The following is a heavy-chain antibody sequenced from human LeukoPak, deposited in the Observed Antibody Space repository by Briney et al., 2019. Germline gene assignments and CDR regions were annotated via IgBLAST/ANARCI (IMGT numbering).Heavy chain of an antibody. Sequence: GRSLRLSCAASGFTFDDYAMHWVRQAPGKGLEWVSGISWNSGSIGYADSVKGRFTISRDNAKNSLYLQMNSLRAEDMALYYCAKGYSSSWYGLPHPYCFDYWGQGTLVTVSS. J-gene: IGHJ4*02. CDR1: GFTFDDYA. CDR3: AKGYSSSWYGLPHPYCFDY. D-gene: IGHD6-13*01. V-gene: IGHV3-9*03. CDR2: ISWNSGSI.